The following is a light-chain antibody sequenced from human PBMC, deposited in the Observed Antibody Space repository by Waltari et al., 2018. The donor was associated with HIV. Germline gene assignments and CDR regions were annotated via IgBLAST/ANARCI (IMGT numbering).Light chain of an antibody. CDR2: KDT. V-gene: IGLV3-25*03. CDR3: QSADTSYTSRV. J-gene: IGLJ1*01. Sequence: SYELTQPPSVSVSPGQTARIPCPGDVLAKQYAYWYQQKPGQAPVLVIYKDTERHSGIPERFSGSSSGTTVTLTISGVQPDDEADYYCQSADTSYTSRVFGIGTKVTVL. CDR1: VLAKQY.